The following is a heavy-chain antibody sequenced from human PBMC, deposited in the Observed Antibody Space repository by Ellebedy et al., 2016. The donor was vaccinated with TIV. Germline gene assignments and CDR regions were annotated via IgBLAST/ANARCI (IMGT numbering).Heavy chain of an antibody. V-gene: IGHV4-31*03. CDR2: IYYSGST. CDR1: GGSIGSGGHY. D-gene: IGHD3-10*01. Sequence: MPSETLSLTCTVSGGSIGSGGHYWSWIRQHPGKGLEWIGYIYYSGSTNYNSSLKSRATISVDTSKNQFSLKLTAVTAADTAIYYCARSLYYYNSALYFDHWGRGTLVTVSS. CDR3: ARSLYYYNSALYFDH. J-gene: IGHJ4*02.